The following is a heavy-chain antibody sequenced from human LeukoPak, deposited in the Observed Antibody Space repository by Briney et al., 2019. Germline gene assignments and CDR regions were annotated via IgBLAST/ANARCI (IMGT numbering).Heavy chain of an antibody. D-gene: IGHD4-23*01. CDR1: GYTFTSYD. V-gene: IGHV1-8*03. Sequence: ASVKVSSKASGYTFTSYDINWVRQATGQGLEWMGWMNPNSGNTGYAQKFQGRVTITRNTSISTAYMELSSLRSEDTAVYYCARGSGLRWFYYYYMDVWGKGTTVTVSS. CDR2: MNPNSGNT. J-gene: IGHJ6*03. CDR3: ARGSGLRWFYYYYMDV.